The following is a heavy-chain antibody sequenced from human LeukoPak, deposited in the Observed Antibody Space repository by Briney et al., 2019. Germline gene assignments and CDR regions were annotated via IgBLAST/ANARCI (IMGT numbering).Heavy chain of an antibody. J-gene: IGHJ4*02. CDR2: ISGSGGST. CDR1: GFTFSSYA. D-gene: IGHD3-22*01. V-gene: IGHV3-23*01. CDR3: TTLGYHLDS. Sequence: GGSLRLSCAASGFTFSSYAMSWVRQAPGKGLEWVSAISGSGGSTYYADSVKGRFNISRDNAKNSLYLQMNSLSAEDTALYYCTTLGYHLDSWGQGTLVTVSS.